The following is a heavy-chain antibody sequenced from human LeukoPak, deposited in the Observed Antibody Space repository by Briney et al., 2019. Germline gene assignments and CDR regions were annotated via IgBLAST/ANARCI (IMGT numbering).Heavy chain of an antibody. CDR2: INGKRGDT. D-gene: IGHD3-9*01. CDR1: GFTFTDHY. J-gene: IGHJ4*02. Sequence: ASGKVSCKTFGFTFTDHYFHWVRQAPGQGLEWMGWINGKRGDTNYAQKFQDRVTMTRDTSISTFYIQLSSLTADDTAVYYCARDFDWGPDYWGQGTLVTVSS. V-gene: IGHV1-2*02. CDR3: ARDFDWGPDY.